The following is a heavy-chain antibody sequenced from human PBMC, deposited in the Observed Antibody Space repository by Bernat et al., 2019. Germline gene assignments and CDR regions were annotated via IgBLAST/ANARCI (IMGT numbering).Heavy chain of an antibody. CDR2: IYYSGRT. J-gene: IGHJ2*01. CDR1: GGSISSSSYY. Sequence: QLQLQESGPGLVKPSETLSLTCTVSGGSISSSSYYWGWIRQPPGKGLEWIGSIYYSGRTYYNPSLKSRVTISIDTSRNQFSLKLSSVTAADTAVYYCARHEDRGSYSLWYFDLWGRGTLVTVSS. CDR3: ARHEDRGSYSLWYFDL. D-gene: IGHD1-26*01. V-gene: IGHV4-39*01.